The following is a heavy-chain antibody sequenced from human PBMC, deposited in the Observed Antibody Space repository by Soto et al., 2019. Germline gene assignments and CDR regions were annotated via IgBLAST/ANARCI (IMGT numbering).Heavy chain of an antibody. J-gene: IGHJ6*02. CDR2: IYYSGST. CDR3: ARDGVATMDYYYYGMDV. D-gene: IGHD5-12*01. V-gene: IGHV4-61*01. Sequence: SETLSLTCTVSGGSVSSGSYYWSWIRQPPGKGLERIGYIYYSGSTNYNPSLKSRVTISVDTSKNQFSLKLSSVTAADTAVYYCARDGVATMDYYYYGMDVWGQGTTVTVSS. CDR1: GGSVSSGSYY.